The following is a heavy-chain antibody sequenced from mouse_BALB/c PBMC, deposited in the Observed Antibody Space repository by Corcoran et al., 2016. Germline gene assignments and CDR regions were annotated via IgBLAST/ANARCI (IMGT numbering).Heavy chain of an antibody. CDR3: ARRGANYWYFDV. J-gene: IGHJ1*01. CDR2: IYPDGSTI. V-gene: IGHV4-1*02. Sequence: EVKLLESGGGLVQPGGSLKLSCAASGFDFSRYWMSWVRQAPGTGLEWIGEIYPDGSTINYTPSLKDKIIISRDNDKNTLFLQMSKVRSEDTALYYCARRGANYWYFDVWGAGITVTVSS. CDR1: GFDFSRYW.